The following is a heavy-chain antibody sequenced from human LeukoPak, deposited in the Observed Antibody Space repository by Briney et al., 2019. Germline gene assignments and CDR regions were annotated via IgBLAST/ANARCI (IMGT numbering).Heavy chain of an antibody. CDR3: AKDRYYDSSGYYYGALDY. CDR2: ISSSSSYI. Sequence: GGSLRLSCAASGFTFSSYSMNWVRQAPGKGLEWVSSISSSSSYIYYADSVKGRFTISRDNAKNSLYLQMNSLRAEDTAVYYCAKDRYYDSSGYYYGALDYWGQGTLVTVSS. D-gene: IGHD3-22*01. CDR1: GFTFSSYS. V-gene: IGHV3-21*01. J-gene: IGHJ4*02.